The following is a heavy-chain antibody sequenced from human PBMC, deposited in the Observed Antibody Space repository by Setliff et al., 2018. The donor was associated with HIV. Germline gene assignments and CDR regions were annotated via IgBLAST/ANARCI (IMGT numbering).Heavy chain of an antibody. J-gene: IGHJ4*01. V-gene: IGHV1-46*01. Sequence: ASVKVSCKASGYTFTSYPMHWVRQAPGQGLEWMGVINTSGGSAGYAEKFRGRVTMTRDTSTSTVYMDLRNLRSEDTAVYYCARNQGDSSGWYAGDYWGHGTLV. CDR3: ARNQGDSSGWYAGDY. CDR1: GYTFTSYP. D-gene: IGHD6-19*01. CDR2: INTSGGSA.